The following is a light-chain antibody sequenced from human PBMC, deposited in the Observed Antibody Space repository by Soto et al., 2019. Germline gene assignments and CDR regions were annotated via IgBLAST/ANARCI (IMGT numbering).Light chain of an antibody. V-gene: IGKV1-27*01. CDR2: SAI. CDR1: ADISIF. Sequence: IQMTQSPSSLSASVGDSVTITCRASADISIFLAWYQQRPGKPPQLLIYSAIALHSGVPSRFGGSGAGTHFALTINGLQPEDVGTYYCQKYGGAPWTFGQGTKVEL. J-gene: IGKJ1*01. CDR3: QKYGGAPWT.